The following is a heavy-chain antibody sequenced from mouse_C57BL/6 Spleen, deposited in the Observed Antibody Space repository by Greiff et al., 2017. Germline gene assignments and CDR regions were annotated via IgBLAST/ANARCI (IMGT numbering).Heavy chain of an antibody. J-gene: IGHJ1*03. CDR2: ISSGGDYI. CDR1: GFTFSSYA. V-gene: IGHV5-9-1*02. D-gene: IGHD2-5*01. Sequence: EVMLVESGEGLVKPGGSLKLSCAASGFTFSSYAMSWVRQTPEKRLEWVAYISSGGDYIYYADTVKGRFTISRDNARNTLYLQMSSLKSEDTAMYYCTRDYSNYVYFDVWGTGTTVTVSS. CDR3: TRDYSNYVYFDV.